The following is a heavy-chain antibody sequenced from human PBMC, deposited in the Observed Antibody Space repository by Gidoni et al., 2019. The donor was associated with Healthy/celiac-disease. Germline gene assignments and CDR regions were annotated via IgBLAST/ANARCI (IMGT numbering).Heavy chain of an antibody. CDR1: GGSCSGYY. CDR2: LKHSGST. CDR3: ARSNDYGDYVDDAFDI. J-gene: IGHJ3*02. Sequence: QVQLQQWGAGLLKPSETLSLTCAVYGGSCSGYYWSWIRQPPGKGLEWIGALKHSGSTNYNPSLKSRVTISVDTSKTQFSLKLSSVTAADTAVYYCARSNDYGDYVDDAFDIWGQGTMVTVSS. V-gene: IGHV4-34*01. D-gene: IGHD4-17*01.